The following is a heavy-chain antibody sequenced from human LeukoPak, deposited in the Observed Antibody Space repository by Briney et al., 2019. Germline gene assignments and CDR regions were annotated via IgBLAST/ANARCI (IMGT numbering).Heavy chain of an antibody. CDR2: IYPVDSDI. D-gene: IGHD6-19*01. V-gene: IGHV5-51*01. CDR1: GYSFTSYC. CDR3: ARRSGGRYRSGSLVSLPFDY. J-gene: IGHJ4*02. Sequence: GESLKISCKGSGYSFTSYCIGWVRQMPGKSLEWMGIIYPVDSDIRYSPSSQGQVTISPDKSISTAYLQWSSLKDSDTVMYYCARRSGGRYRSGSLVSLPFDYWGQGTLVPVSS.